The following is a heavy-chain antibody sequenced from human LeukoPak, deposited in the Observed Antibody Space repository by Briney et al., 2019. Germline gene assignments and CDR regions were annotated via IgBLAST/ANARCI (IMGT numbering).Heavy chain of an antibody. Sequence: PGESLRLSSAASGFTFSSYSMNWVRQAPGKGLEWVSYISSSSSTIYYADSVKGRFTISRDNSKNTLYLQMNSLRAEDTAVYYCAKVGRELPGPFDYWGQGTLVTVSS. CDR3: AKVGRELPGPFDY. CDR2: ISSSSSTI. CDR1: GFTFSSYS. V-gene: IGHV3-48*01. J-gene: IGHJ4*02. D-gene: IGHD1-26*01.